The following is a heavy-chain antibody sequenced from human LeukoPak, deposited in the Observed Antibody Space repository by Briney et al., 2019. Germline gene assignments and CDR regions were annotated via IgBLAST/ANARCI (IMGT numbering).Heavy chain of an antibody. D-gene: IGHD6-19*01. CDR1: GFTFSTYW. CDR3: ARAGWYRWDY. Sequence: QPGGALRLSCAASGFTFSTYWMHWVRQAPGKGLELVSRINSDGTTTNYADSVKGRFTISRDNAKNTLYLQMNTLRVEDTAVYYCARAGWYRWDYWGQGTLVTVSS. J-gene: IGHJ4*02. CDR2: INSDGTTT. V-gene: IGHV3-74*01.